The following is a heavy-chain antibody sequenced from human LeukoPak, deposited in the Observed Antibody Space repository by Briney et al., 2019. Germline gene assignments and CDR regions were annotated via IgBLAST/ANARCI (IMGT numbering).Heavy chain of an antibody. D-gene: IGHD5-24*01. J-gene: IGHJ4*02. CDR3: ARVATGGDMATLYFDF. CDR1: GGSISSYY. V-gene: IGHV4-59*01. Sequence: PSETLSLTCTVSGGSISSYYWSWIRQPPGKGLEWIGYIYYSGSTNYNPSLKSRVTISVDTSKNQFSLNLSSVTAADTAVYYCARVATGGDMATLYFDFWGQGTLVTVSS. CDR2: IYYSGST.